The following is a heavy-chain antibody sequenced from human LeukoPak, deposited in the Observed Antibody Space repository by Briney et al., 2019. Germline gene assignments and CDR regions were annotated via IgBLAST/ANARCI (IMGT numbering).Heavy chain of an antibody. CDR1: GGTFSSYA. J-gene: IGHJ4*02. CDR2: IIPIFGTA. CDR3: ARVWSYLVDY. V-gene: IGHV1-69*06. D-gene: IGHD1-26*01. Sequence: SVKVSCKASGGTFSSYAISWVRQAPGQGLEWMGGIIPIFGTANYAQKFQGRVTITADKSTSTAYMELSSLRSDDTAVYYCARVWSYLVDYWGQGTLVTVSS.